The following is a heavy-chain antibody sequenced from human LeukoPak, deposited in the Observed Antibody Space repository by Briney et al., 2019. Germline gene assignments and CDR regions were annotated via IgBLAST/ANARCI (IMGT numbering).Heavy chain of an antibody. CDR3: ARCSPIAAAEL. Sequence: GASVKVSCKASGYSFTSYWIGWVRQMPGKGLEWMGIIHPGDSDIRYSPSFQGQVTISADKSISTAYLQWSSLKASDTAIYYCARCSPIAAAELWGRGTLVTVSS. D-gene: IGHD6-13*01. CDR1: GYSFTSYW. V-gene: IGHV5-51*01. J-gene: IGHJ2*01. CDR2: IHPGDSDI.